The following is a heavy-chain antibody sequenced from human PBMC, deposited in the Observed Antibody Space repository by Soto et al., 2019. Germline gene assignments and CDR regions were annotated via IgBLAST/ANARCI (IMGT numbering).Heavy chain of an antibody. J-gene: IGHJ6*02. CDR1: GYTFTSYG. D-gene: IGHD5-18*01. CDR2: ISAYNGNT. V-gene: IGHV1-18*01. Sequence: QVQLVQSGAEVKKPGASVKVSCKASGYTFTSYGISWVRQAPGQGLEWMGWISAYNGNTNYAQKLQGRVTMTTDTSTSTAYMELRSLRSDDTAVYYCARDMGHRWGPEYSYCNYYYFYGMDVWGQGTTVTVSS. CDR3: ARDMGHRWGPEYSYCNYYYFYGMDV.